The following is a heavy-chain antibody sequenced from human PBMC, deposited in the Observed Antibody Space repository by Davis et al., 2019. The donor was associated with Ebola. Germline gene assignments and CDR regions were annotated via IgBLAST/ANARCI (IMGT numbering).Heavy chain of an antibody. CDR2: VSHTGST. V-gene: IGHV4-34*01. CDR3: ARELYYYGSGSYSYYFDY. D-gene: IGHD3-10*01. J-gene: IGHJ4*02. CDR1: GGSFSGYY. Sequence: MPGGSLRLSCAVSGGSFSGYYWTWIRQFPGRGLETIGQVSHTGSTNYNPSLKSRVSISVDPSQNQFSLRLTSVTAEDTAVYYCARELYYYGSGSYSYYFDYWGQGTLVTVSS.